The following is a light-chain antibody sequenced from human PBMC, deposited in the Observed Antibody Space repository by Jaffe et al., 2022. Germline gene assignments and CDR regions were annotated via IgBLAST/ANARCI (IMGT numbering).Light chain of an antibody. J-gene: IGLJ1*01. Sequence: QSALTQPPSASGSPGQSVTISCTGTSSDVGGFNYVSWYQQHPGKAPKLIIYEVDKRPSGVPDRFSGSKSGNTASLTVSGLQAEDEAEYYCSSYTVDNTYVFAPGTQVTVL. CDR1: SSDVGGFNY. CDR2: EVD. V-gene: IGLV2-8*01. CDR3: SSYTVDNTYV.